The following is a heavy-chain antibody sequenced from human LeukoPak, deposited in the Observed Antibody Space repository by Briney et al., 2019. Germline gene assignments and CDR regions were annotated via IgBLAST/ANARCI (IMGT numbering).Heavy chain of an antibody. J-gene: IGHJ4*02. CDR1: GGSISSYY. Sequence: SETLSLTCTVSGGSISSYYWSWLRQPAGKGLEWIGRIYTSGSTNYNPSLKSRVTMSVDTSKNQFSLKLSSVTAADTAVYYCARESPVGWYFDYWGQGTLVTVSS. CDR3: ARESPVGWYFDY. D-gene: IGHD2-15*01. V-gene: IGHV4-4*07. CDR2: IYTSGST.